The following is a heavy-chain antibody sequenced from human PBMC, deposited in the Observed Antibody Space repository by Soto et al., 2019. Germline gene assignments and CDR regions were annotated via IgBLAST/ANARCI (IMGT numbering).Heavy chain of an antibody. CDR3: AGCGGSYLFDY. V-gene: IGHV4-34*01. J-gene: IGHJ4*02. D-gene: IGHD2-15*01. CDR2: INHSGST. Sequence: QVRLQQWGAGLLKPSETLSLTCAVYGGSFSGYYWNWIRQPPGKGLEWIGEINHSGSTNYNPSLKSRVTIAVDTSKNQFSLKLSSVTAADTAVYYCAGCGGSYLFDYWGQGTLVTVSS. CDR1: GGSFSGYY.